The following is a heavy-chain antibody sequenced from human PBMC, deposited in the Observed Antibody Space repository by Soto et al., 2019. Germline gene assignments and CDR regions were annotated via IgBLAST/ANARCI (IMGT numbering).Heavy chain of an antibody. D-gene: IGHD3-10*02. J-gene: IGHJ4*02. CDR1: GFTFSSYG. Sequence: QVQLVESGGGVVQPGRSLRLSCAASGFTFSSYGMHWVRQAPGKGLEWVAVISYDGSNKYYADSVKGLFTISRDNSKNTLYLQMNSLRAEDTAVYYCAKYGRGTDSYFDYWGQGTLVTVSS. V-gene: IGHV3-30*18. CDR3: AKYGRGTDSYFDY. CDR2: ISYDGSNK.